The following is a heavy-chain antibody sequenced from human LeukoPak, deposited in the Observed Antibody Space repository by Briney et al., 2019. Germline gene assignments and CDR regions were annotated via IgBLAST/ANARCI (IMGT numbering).Heavy chain of an antibody. V-gene: IGHV3-30*02. J-gene: IGHJ3*02. CDR1: GFTFSSYG. D-gene: IGHD6-19*01. CDR3: ARGMIPLAWSAFDI. CDR2: IRYDGSNK. Sequence: GGSLRLSCAASGFTFSSYGMHWVRQAPGKGLEWVAFIRYDGSNKYYADSVKGRFTISRDNSKNTLYLQMNSLRAEDTAVYYCARGMIPLAWSAFDIWGQGTMVTVSS.